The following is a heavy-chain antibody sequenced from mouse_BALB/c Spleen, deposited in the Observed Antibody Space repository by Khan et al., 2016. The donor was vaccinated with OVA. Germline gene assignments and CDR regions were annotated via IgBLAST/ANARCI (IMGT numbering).Heavy chain of an antibody. CDR1: GFNIKDTY. Sequence: VQLKESGAELVKPGASVKLSCTASGFNIKDTYIHWVKQRPEQGLEWIGRIDPANGHTKYDPKFKGKATLTADTSSNTAYLQLISLTSEDTAVYYCTRPIYYDDALDYWGQGTSVAVSS. V-gene: IGHV14-3*02. CDR2: IDPANGHT. CDR3: TRPIYYDDALDY. D-gene: IGHD1-1*01. J-gene: IGHJ4*01.